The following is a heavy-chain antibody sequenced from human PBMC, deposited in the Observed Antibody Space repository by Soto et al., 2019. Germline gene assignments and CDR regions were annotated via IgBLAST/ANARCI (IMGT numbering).Heavy chain of an antibody. CDR2: INAGNGNT. Sequence: GASVKVSCKASGYTFTSYDMHWVRQAPGQRLEWMGWINAGNGNTKYSQKFQGRVTITRDTSASTAYMELSSLRSEDTAVYYCVREGNCGADCYSTYYFDYWGLGTLVTSPQ. V-gene: IGHV1-3*01. CDR1: GYTFTSYD. CDR3: VREGNCGADCYSTYYFDY. J-gene: IGHJ4*02. D-gene: IGHD2-21*02.